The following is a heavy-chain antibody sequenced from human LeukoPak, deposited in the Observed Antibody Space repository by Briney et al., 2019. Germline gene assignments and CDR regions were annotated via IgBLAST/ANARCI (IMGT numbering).Heavy chain of an antibody. D-gene: IGHD2-2*01. V-gene: IGHV4-30-4*08. J-gene: IGHJ5*02. Sequence: SQTLSLTCSVSCGSISSGDYYWSWIRQPPGKGLEWIGYIYYSGSTYYNPSLKSRVTISVDTSKNQFSLKLSSVTAADTAVYYCARDPGPYCSSTSCYFGNWFDPWGQGTLVTVSS. CDR2: IYYSGST. CDR1: CGSISSGDYY. CDR3: ARDPGPYCSSTSCYFGNWFDP.